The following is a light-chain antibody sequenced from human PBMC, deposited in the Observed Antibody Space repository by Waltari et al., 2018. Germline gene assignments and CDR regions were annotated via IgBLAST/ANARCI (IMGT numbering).Light chain of an antibody. CDR1: QKINSY. V-gene: IGKV1-39*01. J-gene: IGKJ3*01. CDR3: QQSYSAHRT. CDR2: AAT. Sequence: DIQMTQSPSSLSAFVGDRVTITCRASQKINSYLNWYQQKPGKAPNLLIHAATNLQSGVPSRFSGSGSGTEFTLTISNLQPEDVATYYCQQSYSAHRTFGPGTKVDVK.